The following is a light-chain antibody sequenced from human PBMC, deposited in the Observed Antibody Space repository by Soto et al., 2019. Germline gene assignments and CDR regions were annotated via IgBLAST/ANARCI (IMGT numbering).Light chain of an antibody. V-gene: IGLV2-14*01. Sequence: QSVLAQPASVSGSPGQSITISCTGTSSDVGGYNYVSWYQQHPGKASQVMIYDVSNRPSGVSYRFSASKSGNTASLTISWLQAEDEADYFCCSYASSGTYVLGTGTKVTVL. J-gene: IGLJ1*01. CDR3: CSYASSGTYV. CDR2: DVS. CDR1: SSDVGGYNY.